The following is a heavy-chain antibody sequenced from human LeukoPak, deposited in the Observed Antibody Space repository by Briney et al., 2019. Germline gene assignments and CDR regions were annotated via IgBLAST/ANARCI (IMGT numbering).Heavy chain of an antibody. CDR2: ISSSGSTI. CDR1: GFTFSSYT. Sequence: GGSLRLSCAASGFTFSSYTLNWVRQAPGKGLEWVSYISSSGSTIYYADSVKGRFTISRDNAKNSLYLQMNSLRAEDTAVYYCAELGITMIGGVWGKGTTVTISS. CDR3: AELGITMIGGV. J-gene: IGHJ6*04. D-gene: IGHD3-10*02. V-gene: IGHV3-48*04.